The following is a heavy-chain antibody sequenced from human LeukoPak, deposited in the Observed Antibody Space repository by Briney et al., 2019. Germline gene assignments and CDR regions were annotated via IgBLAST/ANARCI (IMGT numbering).Heavy chain of an antibody. J-gene: IGHJ4*02. Sequence: PGGSLRLSCAASGFTFSSYAMSWVRQALGKGLEWVSAISGSGGSTYYADSVKGRFTISRDNSKNTLYLQMNSLRAEDTAVYYCAKEGHVLLWFGELSEEGPYYFDYWGQGTLVTVSS. CDR2: ISGSGGST. CDR3: AKEGHVLLWFGELSEEGPYYFDY. D-gene: IGHD3-10*01. V-gene: IGHV3-23*01. CDR1: GFTFSSYA.